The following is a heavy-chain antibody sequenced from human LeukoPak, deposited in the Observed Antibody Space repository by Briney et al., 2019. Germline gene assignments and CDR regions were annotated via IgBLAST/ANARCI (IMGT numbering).Heavy chain of an antibody. V-gene: IGHV3-64*01. J-gene: IGHJ4*02. CDR2: ISSKGGST. Sequence: GGSLRLSCAASGFTFSSYAMHWVRQAPGKGLEYVSAISSKGGSTYYAHSVKGRFTISRDNSKNTLYLQMGSLRAEDMAVYYCARSRVTEGVYYFDYWGQGTLVTVSS. D-gene: IGHD2-21*02. CDR1: GFTFSSYA. CDR3: ARSRVTEGVYYFDY.